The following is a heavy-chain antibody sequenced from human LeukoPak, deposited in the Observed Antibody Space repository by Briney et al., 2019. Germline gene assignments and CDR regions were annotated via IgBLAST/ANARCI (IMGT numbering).Heavy chain of an antibody. J-gene: IGHJ4*02. CDR1: GFTFSSYS. CDR2: ISENGGGT. V-gene: IGHV3-64*01. Sequence: GGSLRLSCAASGFTFSSYSMHWVRQAPGRGLEYVSAISENGGGTYYANSVKGRFTISRDNSKNTLYLQMNSLRAEDTAVYYCAKSLDLGEFDYWGQGTLVTVSS. D-gene: IGHD3-10*01. CDR3: AKSLDLGEFDY.